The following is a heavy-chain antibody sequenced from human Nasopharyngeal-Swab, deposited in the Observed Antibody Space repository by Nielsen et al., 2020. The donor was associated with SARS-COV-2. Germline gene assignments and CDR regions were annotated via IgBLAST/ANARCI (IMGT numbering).Heavy chain of an antibody. J-gene: IGHJ4*02. Sequence: SGPTLVKPTQTLTLTCTFSGFSLSTSAMCVSWIRQPPGKALEWLALIDWDDDKYYSTTLKTRLTISKDTSKNQVVLTMTNMDPVDTATYYCARTYYYDSSGYSSLDYWGQGTLVTVSS. D-gene: IGHD3-22*01. CDR3: ARTYYYDSSGYSSLDY. CDR1: GFSLSTSAMC. CDR2: IDWDDDK. V-gene: IGHV2-70*01.